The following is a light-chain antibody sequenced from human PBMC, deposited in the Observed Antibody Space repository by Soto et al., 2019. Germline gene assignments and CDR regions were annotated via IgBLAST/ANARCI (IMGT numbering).Light chain of an antibody. J-gene: IGLJ1*01. CDR3: CSFGGRASWFV. CDR2: DVT. Sequence: QSVLTQPASISGSPGQSITISCTGTSSNVGNYNLVSWYQQHPGKAPKLMIYDVTKRPSGVSNRFSGSKSGSTASLTISGLQADDEADYYCCSFGGRASWFVFGTGTKVTVL. V-gene: IGLV2-23*02. CDR1: SSNVGNYNL.